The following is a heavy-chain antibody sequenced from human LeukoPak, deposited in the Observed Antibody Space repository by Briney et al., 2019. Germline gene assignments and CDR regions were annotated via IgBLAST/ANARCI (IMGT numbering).Heavy chain of an antibody. CDR2: INHSGST. CDR1: GGSFSGYY. J-gene: IGHJ4*02. Sequence: SETLSLTCAVYGGSFSGYYWSWIRQPPGKGLEWIGEINHSGSTNYNLSLKSRVTISVDTSKNQFSLKLSSVTAADTAVYYCARGRGFGRAFDYWGQGTLVTVSS. D-gene: IGHD3-10*01. CDR3: ARGRGFGRAFDY. V-gene: IGHV4-34*01.